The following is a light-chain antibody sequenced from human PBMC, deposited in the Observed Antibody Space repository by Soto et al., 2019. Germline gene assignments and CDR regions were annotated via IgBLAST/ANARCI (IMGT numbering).Light chain of an antibody. CDR1: SSNLGDNT. Sequence: QSVLTQPPSASGTPGQRVTISCSTSSSNLGDNTVNWYQHVPGTAPKLLIYSYDQRPSGVPDRFSGSKSGTSASLAISGLQSEDEADYYCAAWDASLDGYVFGTVTKVTVL. V-gene: IGLV1-44*01. J-gene: IGLJ1*01. CDR2: SYD. CDR3: AAWDASLDGYV.